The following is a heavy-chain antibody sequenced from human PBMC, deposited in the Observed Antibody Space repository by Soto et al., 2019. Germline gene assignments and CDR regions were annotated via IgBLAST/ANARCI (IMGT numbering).Heavy chain of an antibody. CDR2: IYWDDDK. D-gene: IGHD3-10*01. CDR3: AHLYLWPGFLHVSD. CDR1: GFSLSTSGVG. J-gene: IGHJ4*02. Sequence: QITLKESGPPLVKPTQTLTLTCTFSGFSLSTSGVGVGWIRQPPGKALEWLALIYWDDDKRYSPSLKSRLTITKDTSKNQVVLTMTNMDPVDTATYYCAHLYLWPGFLHVSDWGQGTLVTVSS. V-gene: IGHV2-5*02.